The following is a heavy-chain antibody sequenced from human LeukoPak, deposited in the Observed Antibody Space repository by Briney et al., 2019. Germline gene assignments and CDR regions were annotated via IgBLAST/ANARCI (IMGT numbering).Heavy chain of an antibody. D-gene: IGHD1-26*01. CDR3: ARPRIEGAIHWFDP. CDR1: GFTFSRYW. CDR2: INSDGSST. J-gene: IGHJ5*02. V-gene: IGHV3-74*01. Sequence: GGSQRLSCAASGFTFSRYWMHWVRQAPGKGLVWVSRINSDGSSTSYADSVKGRFTISRDNAWNTLYLQMNSLRTEDTAVYYCARPRIEGAIHWFDPWGQGTLVTVSS.